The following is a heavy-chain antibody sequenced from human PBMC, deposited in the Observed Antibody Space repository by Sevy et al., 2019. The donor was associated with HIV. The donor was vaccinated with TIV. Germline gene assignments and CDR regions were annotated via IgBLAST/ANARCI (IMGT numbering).Heavy chain of an antibody. D-gene: IGHD3-10*01. V-gene: IGHV3-7*01. CDR1: GFTFSNYW. J-gene: IGHJ5*02. CDR3: ARGRNNYRS. CDR2: VKEDGSEK. Sequence: GGSLRLSCVASGFTFSNYWMSWVRQAPGKRLEWVANVKEDGSEKYYVESVKGRFTISRDNAKNSLYLQMNSLRAEDTAVYYCARGRNNYRSWGQGTLVTVSS.